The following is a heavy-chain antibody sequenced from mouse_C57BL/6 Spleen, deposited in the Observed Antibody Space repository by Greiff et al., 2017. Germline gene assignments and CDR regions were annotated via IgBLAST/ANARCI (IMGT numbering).Heavy chain of an antibody. Sequence: VQLVESGAELVRPGASVKLSCKASGYTFTDYYINWVKQRPGQGLEWIARIYPGSGNTYYNEKFKGKATLTAEKSSSTAYMQLSSLTSEDSAVYFCARGVRSDYAMDYWGQGTSVTVSS. CDR3: ARGVRSDYAMDY. V-gene: IGHV1-76*01. J-gene: IGHJ4*01. CDR1: GYTFTDYY. CDR2: IYPGSGNT. D-gene: IGHD1-1*01.